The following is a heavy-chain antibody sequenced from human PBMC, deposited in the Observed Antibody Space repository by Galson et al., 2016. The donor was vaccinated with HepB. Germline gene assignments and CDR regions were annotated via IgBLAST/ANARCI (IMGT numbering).Heavy chain of an antibody. CDR3: AKGRYSSGWDVDY. D-gene: IGHD6-19*01. Sequence: SVKVSCKASGHTLSHYGLSWVRQAPGQGLEWMGWISSYQGTKKYKENFQGRVTLTTDSSTNTDYMEPTNLRSDDTAVYYCAKGRYSSGWDVDYWGQGTLVTGSS. J-gene: IGHJ4*02. CDR2: ISSYQGTK. CDR1: GHTLSHYG. V-gene: IGHV1-18*01.